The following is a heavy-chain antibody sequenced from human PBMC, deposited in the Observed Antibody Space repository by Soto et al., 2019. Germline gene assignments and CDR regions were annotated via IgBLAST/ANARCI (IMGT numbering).Heavy chain of an antibody. D-gene: IGHD5-18*01. V-gene: IGHV4-4*07. Sequence: QVQLQESGPGLVKPSETLSLTCTVSGGAISSYYWSWIRQPAGKGLEWIGRIYTSGSTNYNPSLTSRVTMSVDTSKNQFSLTLSSVTAADTAVSYCAREAPGLTAMVPFDYWGHGTLVTVSS. CDR3: AREAPGLTAMVPFDY. J-gene: IGHJ4*01. CDR2: IYTSGST. CDR1: GGAISSYY.